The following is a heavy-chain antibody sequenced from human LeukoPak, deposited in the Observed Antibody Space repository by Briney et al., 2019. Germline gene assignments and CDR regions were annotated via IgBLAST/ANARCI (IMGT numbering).Heavy chain of an antibody. CDR1: GGSISSYY. J-gene: IGHJ4*02. Sequence: SETLSLTCTVSGGSISSYYWSLIRQPPGKGLEWIGYIYYTGITKYNPSLKSRVTISVDTSKNQFSLRLTSVTAADTAVYYCARVSFHYHTGNYGWYFDSWGQGTLVTVSS. D-gene: IGHD3-16*01. V-gene: IGHV4-59*01. CDR3: ARVSFHYHTGNYGWYFDS. CDR2: IYYTGIT.